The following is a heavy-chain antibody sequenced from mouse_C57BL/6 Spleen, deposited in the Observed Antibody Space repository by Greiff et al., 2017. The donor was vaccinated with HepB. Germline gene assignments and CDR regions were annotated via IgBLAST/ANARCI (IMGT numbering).Heavy chain of an antibody. Sequence: EVKLMESGGALVKPGGSLKLSCAASGFTFSSYGMSWVRQTPDKRLEWVATISSGGSYTYYPESVKGRFTSSRDNAKNTMYLQMSSLKSEDTAMYYCARDYYYGSSYPYYAMDYWGQGTSVTVSS. V-gene: IGHV5-6*01. D-gene: IGHD1-1*01. CDR2: ISSGGSYT. J-gene: IGHJ4*01. CDR1: GFTFSSYG. CDR3: ARDYYYGSSYPYYAMDY.